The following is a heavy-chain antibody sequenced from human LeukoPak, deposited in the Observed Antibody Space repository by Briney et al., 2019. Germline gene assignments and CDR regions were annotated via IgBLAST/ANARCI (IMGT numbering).Heavy chain of an antibody. CDR1: GGSISGAY. CDR2: IYYSGST. Sequence: SETLSLTCSVSGGSISGAYWSWIRQAPGKGLEWIGYIYYSGSTGYNPSLESRVTISIDTSKNHFSLNLTAVTAADTAIYYCARTGSGRDYYGMDVWGQGTSVTVSS. J-gene: IGHJ6*02. V-gene: IGHV4-59*01. D-gene: IGHD5-12*01. CDR3: ARTGSGRDYYGMDV.